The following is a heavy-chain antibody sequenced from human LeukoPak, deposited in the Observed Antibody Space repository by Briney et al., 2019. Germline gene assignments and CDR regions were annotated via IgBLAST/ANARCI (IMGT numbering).Heavy chain of an antibody. CDR3: ARDLSTISKYGSGSPGEVDY. J-gene: IGHJ4*02. CDR1: GFTFSSCA. CDR2: ISGSGGTT. Sequence: GGSLRLSCAASGFTFSSCAMSWVRQAPGKGLEWVSAISGSGGTTYYADSVKGRFTISRDNSKNTLYLQMNSLRAEDTAVYYCARDLSTISKYGSGSPGEVDYWGQGTLVTVSS. D-gene: IGHD3-10*01. V-gene: IGHV3-23*01.